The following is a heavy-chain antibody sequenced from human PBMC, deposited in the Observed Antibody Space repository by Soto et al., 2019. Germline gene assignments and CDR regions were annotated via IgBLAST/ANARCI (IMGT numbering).Heavy chain of an antibody. CDR1: GFTFSSYA. CDR2: ISYDGSNK. J-gene: IGHJ4*02. D-gene: IGHD1-1*01. V-gene: IGHV3-30-3*01. Sequence: GGSLRLSCAASGFTFSSYAMHWVRQAPGKGLEWVAVISYDGSNKYYADSVKGRFTISRDNSKNTLYLQMNSLRAEDTAVYYCARDEDGGLRNGISFHFDYWGQGTLVTVSS. CDR3: ARDEDGGLRNGISFHFDY.